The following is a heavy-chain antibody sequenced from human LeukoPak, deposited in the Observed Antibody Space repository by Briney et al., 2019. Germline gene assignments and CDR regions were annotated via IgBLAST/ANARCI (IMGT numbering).Heavy chain of an antibody. Sequence: GGSLRLSCAASGFTFRNYDMPWVRQFPGRGLEWVSAIGIADDTHYPDSVKGRFTISRENAKNSLYLQMNSLRDGDTAVYYCVRGGIQVSGIDAFDIWGQGTMVTVSS. D-gene: IGHD5/OR15-5a*01. CDR3: VRGGIQVSGIDAFDI. CDR1: GFTFRNYD. CDR2: IGIADDT. J-gene: IGHJ3*02. V-gene: IGHV3-13*01.